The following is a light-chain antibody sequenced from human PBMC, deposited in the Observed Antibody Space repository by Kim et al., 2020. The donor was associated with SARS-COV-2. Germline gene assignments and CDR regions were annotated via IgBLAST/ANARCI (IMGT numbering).Light chain of an antibody. CDR3: GTWDSSLSAVV. CDR1: SSNIGNNY. Sequence: GQKVTISCSGSSSNIGNNYVSWYQQLPGTAPKLLIYDNNKRPSGIPDRFPGSKSGTSATLGITGLQTGDEADYYCGTWDSSLSAVVFGVGTQLTVL. V-gene: IGLV1-51*01. J-gene: IGLJ2*01. CDR2: DNN.